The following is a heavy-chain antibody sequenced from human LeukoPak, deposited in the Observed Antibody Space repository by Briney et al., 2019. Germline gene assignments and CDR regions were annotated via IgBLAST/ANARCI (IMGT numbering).Heavy chain of an antibody. V-gene: IGHV3-NL1*01. Sequence: GGSLRLSCAASGFTFSSYGMHWVRQAPGKGLEWVSVIYSGGSTYYADSVKGRFTISRDNSKNTLYLQMNSLRAEDTAVYYCARRSGWYGDSFDYWGQGTLVTVSS. CDR2: IYSGGST. CDR3: ARRSGWYGDSFDY. D-gene: IGHD6-19*01. CDR1: GFTFSSYG. J-gene: IGHJ4*02.